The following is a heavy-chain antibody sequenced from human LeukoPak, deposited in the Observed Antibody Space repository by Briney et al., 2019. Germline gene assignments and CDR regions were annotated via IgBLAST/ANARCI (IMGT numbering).Heavy chain of an antibody. CDR2: ISGDGSNT. V-gene: IGHV3-43*02. J-gene: IGHJ6*02. CDR1: GFTFDDYA. Sequence: PGGSLRLSCAASGFTFDDYAMLWVRQGPGRGLEWVSLISGDGSNTYYADSVKGRFTVSRDNSKDSLYLQMNGLRTEDTAPYYCAKDMGDILTGYWDYYYGMDVWGQGTTVTVSS. D-gene: IGHD3-9*01. CDR3: AKDMGDILTGYWDYYYGMDV.